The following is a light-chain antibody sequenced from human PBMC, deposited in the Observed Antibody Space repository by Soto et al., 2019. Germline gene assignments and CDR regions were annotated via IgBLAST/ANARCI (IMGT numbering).Light chain of an antibody. J-gene: IGKJ2*01. CDR2: DAS. V-gene: IGKV3-20*01. Sequence: EIVLTQSPGTLSLSPGEGATVSCRASQSVNSNLLAWFQQKPGQAPRLLIHDASRRATGIPDRFSGSGSGTDFTLRISRLEPEDFAVYYCHQYVSSPLTIGQGTKLEI. CDR1: QSVNSNL. CDR3: HQYVSSPLT.